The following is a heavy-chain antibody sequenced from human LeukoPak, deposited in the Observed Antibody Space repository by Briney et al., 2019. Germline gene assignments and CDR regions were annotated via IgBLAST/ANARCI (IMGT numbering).Heavy chain of an antibody. J-gene: IGHJ4*02. CDR3: ARDALYSGSSIDY. D-gene: IGHD1-26*01. CDR1: GGSISSGGYS. V-gene: IGHV4-30-2*01. CDR2: IYHSGST. Sequence: SQTLSLTCAVSGGSISSGGYSWSWIRQPPGKGLEWIGYIYHSGSTYYNPSLKSRVTISVDRSKNQFSLKLSSVTAADTAVYYCARDALYSGSSIDYWGQGTLVTAS.